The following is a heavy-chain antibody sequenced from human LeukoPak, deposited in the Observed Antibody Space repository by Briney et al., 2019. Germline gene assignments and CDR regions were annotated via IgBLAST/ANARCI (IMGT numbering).Heavy chain of an antibody. D-gene: IGHD6-19*01. V-gene: IGHV3-23*01. CDR1: GFTFSSFP. Sequence: PGGSLSLSCAASGFTFSSFPMNWVRQGPGKGQEWVSAVSASAGRTYYADSVKGRFTISRDNSKNTLSLQMNSLRAEDTAVYYCAKESHSGGWLGPEVWGQGTTITVSS. CDR2: VSASAGRT. CDR3: AKESHSGGWLGPEV. J-gene: IGHJ6*02.